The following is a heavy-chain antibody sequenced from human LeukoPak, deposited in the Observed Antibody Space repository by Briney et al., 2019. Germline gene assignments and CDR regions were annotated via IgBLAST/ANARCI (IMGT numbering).Heavy chain of an antibody. J-gene: IGHJ1*01. CDR3: ARGSYCSSTSCYTSSGDAEYFQH. Sequence: SETLSLTCAVYGGSFSGYYWSWIRQPPGKGVEGIGEINHRGSTNYNPSLKRRVTISVDTSKNQFSLKLSSVTAADTAVYYCARGSYCSSTSCYTSSGDAEYFQHWGQGTLVTVSS. V-gene: IGHV4-34*01. CDR1: GGSFSGYY. D-gene: IGHD2-2*02. CDR2: INHRGST.